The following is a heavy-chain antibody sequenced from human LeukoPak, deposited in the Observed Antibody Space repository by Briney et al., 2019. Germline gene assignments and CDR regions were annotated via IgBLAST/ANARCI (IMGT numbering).Heavy chain of an antibody. CDR1: GGSINSHNFD. V-gene: IGHV4-61*02. J-gene: IGHJ2*01. CDR2: IDISGST. CDR3: ARGSYSGSYSTYSYFAL. Sequence: SESLSLTWTVSGGSINSHNFDWGWLREPAGKGLEWIGRIDISGSTNYNPSVASRVTLPVDTSQNQSSLKLSSVPAPDTAVYFCARGSYSGSYSTYSYFALCGRGTLATASS. D-gene: IGHD1-26*01.